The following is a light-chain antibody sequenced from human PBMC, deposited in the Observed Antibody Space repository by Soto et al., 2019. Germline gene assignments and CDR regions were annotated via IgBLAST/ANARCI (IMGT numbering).Light chain of an antibody. J-gene: IGKJ1*01. CDR2: DAS. CDR3: QQYGSSPPWT. CDR1: QSVSSRY. Sequence: EIVLTQSPATLSLSPGERATLSCGASQSVSSRYLAWYQQKPGLAPRLLIYDASSRATGIPDRFSGRGSGTDFTLTISRLEPEDFAVYYCQQYGSSPPWTFGQGTKVEIK. V-gene: IGKV3D-20*01.